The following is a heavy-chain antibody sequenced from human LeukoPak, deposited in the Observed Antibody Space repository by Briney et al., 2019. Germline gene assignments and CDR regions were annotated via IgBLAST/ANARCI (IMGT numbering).Heavy chain of an antibody. J-gene: IGHJ5*02. Sequence: GASVKVSCKASGYTFTGYYMHWVRQAPGQGLEWMGWINPNSGGTNYAQKFQGRVTMTRDTSISTAYMELSRLRSDDTAVYYCARGSRCSSTSCYSNWFDPWGQGTLVTVSS. V-gene: IGHV1-2*02. CDR3: ARGSRCSSTSCYSNWFDP. CDR2: INPNSGGT. CDR1: GYTFTGYY. D-gene: IGHD2-2*01.